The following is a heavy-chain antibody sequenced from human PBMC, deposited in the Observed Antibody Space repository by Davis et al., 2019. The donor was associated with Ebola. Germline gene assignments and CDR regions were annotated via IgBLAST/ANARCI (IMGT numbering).Heavy chain of an antibody. CDR3: ARGGYCSGGSCHTYHY. Sequence: MPSETLSLTCTVSGGSISSYYWSWIRQPPGKGLEWIGYIYYSGSTNYNPSLKSRVTISVDRSKNQFSLKLSSVTAADTAVYYCARGGYCSGGSCHTYHYWGQGTLVTVSS. J-gene: IGHJ4*02. CDR2: IYYSGST. D-gene: IGHD2-15*01. CDR1: GGSISSYY. V-gene: IGHV4-59*12.